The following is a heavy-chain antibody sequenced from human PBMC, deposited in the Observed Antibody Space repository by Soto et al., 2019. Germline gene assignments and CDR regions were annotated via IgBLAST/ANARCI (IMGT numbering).Heavy chain of an antibody. V-gene: IGHV3-66*01. J-gene: IGHJ4*02. CDR2: IYSGGST. CDR3: AREARYYTNGVYLSRYDY. D-gene: IGHD2-8*01. CDR1: GFTVSSNY. Sequence: GGSLRLSCAASGFTVSSNYMSWVRQAPGKGLEWVSVIYSGGSTYYADSVKGRFTISRDNSKNTLYLQMNSLRAEDTAVYYCAREARYYTNGVYLSRYDYWGQGTLVTVSS.